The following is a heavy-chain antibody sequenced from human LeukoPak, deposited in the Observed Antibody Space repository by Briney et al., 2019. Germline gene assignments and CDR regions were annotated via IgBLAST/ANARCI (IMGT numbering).Heavy chain of an antibody. J-gene: IGHJ4*02. CDR1: GGSISNDY. CDR3: ARLRDSSGYPRPFDN. Sequence: SETLSLTCTVSGGSISNDYWSWIRQSPGKGLEWIGYIYYGGRTNNNSSLKSRVTISVDTSKNQFSLKLNSVTAADTAVYYCARLRDSSGYPRPFDNWGQRTLVTVSS. D-gene: IGHD3-22*01. CDR2: IYYGGRT. V-gene: IGHV4-59*01.